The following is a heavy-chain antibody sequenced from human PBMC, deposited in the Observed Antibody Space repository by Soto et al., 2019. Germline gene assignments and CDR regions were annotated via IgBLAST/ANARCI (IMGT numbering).Heavy chain of an antibody. CDR1: GYTFTSYA. CDR2: INAGNGNT. V-gene: IGHV1-3*01. CDR3: ARSIVVVTAADY. D-gene: IGHD2-21*02. J-gene: IGHJ4*02. Sequence: QVHLVQSGAAVKKHGASVKVSCKASGYTFTSYAMHWVRQAPGQRLEWMGWINAGNGNTKYSQKFQGRVTITRDTSASTAYMELSSLRSEDTAVYYCARSIVVVTAADYWGQGTLVTVSS.